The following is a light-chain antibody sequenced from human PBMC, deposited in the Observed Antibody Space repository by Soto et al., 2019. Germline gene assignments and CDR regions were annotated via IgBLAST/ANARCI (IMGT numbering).Light chain of an antibody. CDR2: DAS. CDR1: QGISSY. CDR3: QQSYSTPRT. V-gene: IGKV1-39*01. J-gene: IGKJ1*01. Sequence: DIQMSQSPSSLSASGAERATMTSRASQGISSYLNWYQQKPGKAPKLMIYDASNLETGVPSRFSGSGSGTDFTLTISSLQPEDFATYYCQQSYSTPRTFGQGTKVDI.